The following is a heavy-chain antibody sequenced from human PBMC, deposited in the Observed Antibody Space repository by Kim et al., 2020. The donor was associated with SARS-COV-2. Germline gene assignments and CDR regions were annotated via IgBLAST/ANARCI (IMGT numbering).Heavy chain of an antibody. V-gene: IGHV6-1*01. CDR3: ARGACYSSGWYYFDY. J-gene: IGHJ4*02. Sequence: VSVKSRITITPYTSKNQSSLQLNSVTPEDTAVYYCARGACYSSGWYYFDYWGQGTLVTVSS. D-gene: IGHD6-19*01.